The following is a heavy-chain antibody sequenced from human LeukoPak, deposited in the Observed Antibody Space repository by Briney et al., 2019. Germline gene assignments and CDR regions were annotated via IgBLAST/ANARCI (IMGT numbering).Heavy chain of an antibody. V-gene: IGHV3-7*04. Sequence: GGSLRLSCAASGFNINSYWMSWVRQAPGKGLEWVGTIKQDGSETYYLDSVKGRFTISRGNTKKSLYLQMSSLRADDTALYYCVRDCSFGRCDWTSYYHGMDVWGQGTAVTVSS. CDR2: IKQDGSET. CDR3: VRDCSFGRCDWTSYYHGMDV. CDR1: GFNINSYW. D-gene: IGHD3-3*02. J-gene: IGHJ6*02.